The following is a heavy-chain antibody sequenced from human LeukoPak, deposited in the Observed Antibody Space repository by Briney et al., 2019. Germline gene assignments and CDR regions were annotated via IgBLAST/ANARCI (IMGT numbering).Heavy chain of an antibody. J-gene: IGHJ6*02. Sequence: GRSLRLSCAASGFTFSSYGMHWVRQAPGKGLEWVAVISYDGSNKYYADSVKGRFTISRDNSKNTLYLQMNSLRAGDTAVYYCAKDSGQQTTWCYGMDAWGQGTTVTVSS. CDR1: GFTFSSYG. CDR3: AKDSGQQTTWCYGMDA. D-gene: IGHD2-8*02. V-gene: IGHV3-30*18. CDR2: ISYDGSNK.